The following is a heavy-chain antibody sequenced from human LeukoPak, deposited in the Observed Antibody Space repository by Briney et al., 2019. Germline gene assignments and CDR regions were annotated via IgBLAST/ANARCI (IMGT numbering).Heavy chain of an antibody. CDR2: IIPILGIA. J-gene: IGHJ6*02. Sequence: ASVKVSCKASGGTFSSYAISWVRQAPGQGREWMGRIIPILGIANYAQKFQGRVTITADKSTSTAYMELSSLRSEDTAVYYCARPRGSYYYGMDVWGQGTTVTVSS. V-gene: IGHV1-69*04. CDR3: ARPRGSYYYGMDV. CDR1: GGTFSSYA.